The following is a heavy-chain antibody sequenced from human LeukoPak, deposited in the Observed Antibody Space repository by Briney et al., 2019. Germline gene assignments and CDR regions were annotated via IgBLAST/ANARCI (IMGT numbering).Heavy chain of an antibody. CDR2: IKQDGSEK. V-gene: IGHV3-7*01. D-gene: IGHD1-26*01. CDR3: ARVEFGWELLKRVRNWYFDL. J-gene: IGHJ2*01. CDR1: GFTFSSYW. Sequence: PGGSLRLSCAASGFTFSSYWMSWVRQAPGKGLEWVANIKQDGSEKYYVDSVKGRFTISRDNAKNSLYLQMNSLRAEDTAVYYCARVEFGWELLKRVRNWYFDLWGRGTLVTVSS.